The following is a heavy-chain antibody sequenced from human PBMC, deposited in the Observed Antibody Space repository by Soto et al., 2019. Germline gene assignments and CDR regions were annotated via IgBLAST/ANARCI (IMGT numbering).Heavy chain of an antibody. V-gene: IGHV1-18*01. D-gene: IGHD3-3*01. Sequence: ASVKVSCKASGYTFTSYGISWVRQAPGQGLEWMGWISAYNGNTNYAQKLQGRVTMTTDTSTSTAYMELRSLRSDDTAVYYCARDGGVFGVVIDDYYYYGMDVWGRGTTVTVSS. CDR3: ARDGGVFGVVIDDYYYYGMDV. CDR1: GYTFTSYG. CDR2: ISAYNGNT. J-gene: IGHJ6*02.